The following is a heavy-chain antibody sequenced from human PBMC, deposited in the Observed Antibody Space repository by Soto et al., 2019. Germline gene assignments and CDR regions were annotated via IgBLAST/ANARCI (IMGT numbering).Heavy chain of an antibody. J-gene: IGHJ1*01. CDR2: IYYSGST. CDR1: GGSISSSSYY. V-gene: IGHV4-39*01. D-gene: IGHD5-12*01. CDR3: ATNDIVATIYFQH. Sequence: QLQLQESGPGLVKPSETLSLTCTVSGGSISSSSYYWGWIRQPPGKGLEWIGSIYYSGSTYYNPSLKSRVTISVDTSKNQFSLKLSSVTAADTAVYYCATNDIVATIYFQHWGQGTLVTVSS.